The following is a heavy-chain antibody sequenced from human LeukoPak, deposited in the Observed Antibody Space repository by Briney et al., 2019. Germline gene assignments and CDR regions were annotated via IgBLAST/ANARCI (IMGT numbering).Heavy chain of an antibody. J-gene: IGHJ6*03. Sequence: SETLSLTCTVSGYSISSGYYWGWIRQPPGKGLEWIGSIYHSGSTYYNPSLKSRVTISVDTSKYQFSLKLSSVTAADTAVYYCARDPSRYCSGGSCYTPTMDVWGKGTTVTVSS. CDR1: GYSISSGYY. D-gene: IGHD2-15*01. CDR3: ARDPSRYCSGGSCYTPTMDV. CDR2: IYHSGST. V-gene: IGHV4-38-2*02.